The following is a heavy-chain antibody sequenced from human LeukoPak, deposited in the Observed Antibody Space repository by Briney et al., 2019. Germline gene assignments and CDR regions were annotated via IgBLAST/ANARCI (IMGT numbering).Heavy chain of an antibody. J-gene: IGHJ4*02. V-gene: IGHV3-21*01. Sequence: GGSLRLSCAASGFTFSRYSMNWVRQAPGKGLEWVSSISSSSSYIYSADSVKGRFTISRDNAKNSLYLQMNSLRAEDTAVYYCAIIVVVTAKGGIDYWGQGTLVTVSS. CDR2: ISSSSSYI. CDR1: GFTFSRYS. D-gene: IGHD2-21*02. CDR3: AIIVVVTAKGGIDY.